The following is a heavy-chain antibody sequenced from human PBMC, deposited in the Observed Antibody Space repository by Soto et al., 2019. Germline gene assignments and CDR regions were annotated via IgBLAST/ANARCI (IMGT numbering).Heavy chain of an antibody. V-gene: IGHV1-69*01. J-gene: IGHJ6*02. CDR2: IIPIFGTA. Sequence: QVQLVQSGAEVKKPGSSVKVSRKASGGTFSSYAISWVRQAPGQGLEWMGGIIPIFGTANYAQKFQGRVTITADESTSTAYMELSSLRSEDTAVYYCARGSSGWQGNYYYYYGMDVWGQGTTVTVSS. CDR1: GGTFSSYA. CDR3: ARGSSGWQGNYYYYYGMDV. D-gene: IGHD6-19*01.